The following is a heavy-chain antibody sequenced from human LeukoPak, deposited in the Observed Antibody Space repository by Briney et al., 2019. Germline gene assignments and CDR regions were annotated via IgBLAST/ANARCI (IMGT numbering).Heavy chain of an antibody. CDR2: MNPNSGNT. Sequence: ASVTVSFTASGYTFTSYDINWVRQATGQGLEWMGWMNPNSGNTGYAQKFQGRVTMTRNTSISTAYMELSSLRSEDTAVYYCARGLCSSTSCYSTWFDPWGQGTLVTVSS. V-gene: IGHV1-8*01. CDR3: ARGLCSSTSCYSTWFDP. D-gene: IGHD2-2*01. CDR1: GYTFTSYD. J-gene: IGHJ5*02.